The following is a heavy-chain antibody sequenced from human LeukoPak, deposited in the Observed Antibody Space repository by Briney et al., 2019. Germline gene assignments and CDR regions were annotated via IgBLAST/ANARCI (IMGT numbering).Heavy chain of an antibody. Sequence: SQTLSLTCAISGDSVSSESVAWNWIRQSPSIGLEWLGRTYYRSKWSNDYAVSVRSRITINPDTSKNQFSLQLNSVTPADAAVYYCVRSRGGDFDHWGQGTRVAVSS. CDR2: TYYRSKWSN. J-gene: IGHJ4*02. D-gene: IGHD3-16*01. CDR3: VRSRGGDFDH. CDR1: GDSVSSESVA. V-gene: IGHV6-1*01.